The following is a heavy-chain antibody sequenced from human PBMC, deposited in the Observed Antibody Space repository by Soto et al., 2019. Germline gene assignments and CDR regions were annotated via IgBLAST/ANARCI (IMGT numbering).Heavy chain of an antibody. D-gene: IGHD4-17*01. Sequence: QVQLQESGPGLVKPSQTLSLTCTVSGGSISSGDYYWSWIRQPPGKGLEWIGYIYYSGSTYYNPSRKSRVTISVDTSKNQFSLKLSSVTAADTAVYYCAREHFTTVTTYPAYYYGMDVWGQGTTVTVSS. CDR1: GGSISSGDYY. V-gene: IGHV4-30-4*01. J-gene: IGHJ6*02. CDR3: AREHFTTVTTYPAYYYGMDV. CDR2: IYYSGST.